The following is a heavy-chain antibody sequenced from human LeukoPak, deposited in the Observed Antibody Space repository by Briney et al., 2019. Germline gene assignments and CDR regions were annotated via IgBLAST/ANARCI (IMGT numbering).Heavy chain of an antibody. J-gene: IGHJ4*02. V-gene: IGHV1-2*04. CDR1: GYTFTSYG. D-gene: IGHD6-13*01. Sequence: ASVKVSCKASGYTFTSYGISWVRQAPGQGLEWMGWINPNSGGTNYAQKFQGWVTMTRGTSISTAYMELSRLRSDDTAVYYCARDRAAAGDFDYWGQGTLVTVSS. CDR2: INPNSGGT. CDR3: ARDRAAAGDFDY.